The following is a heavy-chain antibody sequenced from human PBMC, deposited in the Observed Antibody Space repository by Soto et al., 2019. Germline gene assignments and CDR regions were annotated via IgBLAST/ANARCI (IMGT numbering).Heavy chain of an antibody. CDR2: TSNSGSA. CDR1: GGSVNSGTDY. Sequence: SETLSLTCTVSGGSVNSGTDYWSWIRQPPGKGLEWIGYTSNSGSAKYNPSLKSRVTISVDMPKNQVSLKLTSVTAADTAVYYCASGGHWLVHLYWGQGTLVTVSS. J-gene: IGHJ4*02. D-gene: IGHD6-19*01. CDR3: ASGGHWLVHLY. V-gene: IGHV4-61*01.